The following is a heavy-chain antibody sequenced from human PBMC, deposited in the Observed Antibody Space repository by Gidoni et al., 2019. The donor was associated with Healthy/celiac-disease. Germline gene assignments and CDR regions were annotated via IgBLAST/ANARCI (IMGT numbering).Heavy chain of an antibody. V-gene: IGHV3-11*05. D-gene: IGHD2-15*01. Sequence: QVQLVESGGGLVKPGGSLRLSCAASGFTFSDYYMSWIRQAPGKGLEWVSYISSSSSYTNYADSVKGRFTISRDNAKNSLYLQMNSLRAEDTAVYYCARASIAVQLYDYWGQGTLVTVSS. CDR1: GFTFSDYY. CDR2: ISSSSSYT. J-gene: IGHJ4*02. CDR3: ARASIAVQLYDY.